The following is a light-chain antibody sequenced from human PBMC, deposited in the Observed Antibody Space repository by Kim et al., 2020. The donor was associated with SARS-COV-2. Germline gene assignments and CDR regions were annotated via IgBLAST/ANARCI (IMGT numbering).Light chain of an antibody. CDR1: NSDVGAYNY. V-gene: IGLV2-14*03. CDR2: DVS. CDR3: NSYTASTTLV. J-gene: IGLJ3*02. Sequence: QSALTQPASVSGSPGQSITISCTGTNSDVGAYNYVSWYQQHPGKVPKLMIYDVSKRPSGVSNRFSGSKSGNTVSLTISGLQAEDEADYYCNSYTASTTLVFGGGTKVTVL.